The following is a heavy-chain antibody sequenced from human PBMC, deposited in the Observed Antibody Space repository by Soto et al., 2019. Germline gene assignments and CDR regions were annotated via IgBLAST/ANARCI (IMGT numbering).Heavy chain of an antibody. CDR3: AKDRISLRYFDWLSPPDY. D-gene: IGHD3-9*01. CDR1: GFTFSSYG. J-gene: IGHJ4*02. CDR2: ISYDGSNK. V-gene: IGHV3-30*18. Sequence: PGGSLRLSCAASGFTFSSYGMHWVRQAPGKGLEWVAVISYDGSNKYYADSVKGRFTISRDNSKNTLYLQMNSLRAEDTAVYYCAKDRISLRYFDWLSPPDYWGQGSLVTVSS.